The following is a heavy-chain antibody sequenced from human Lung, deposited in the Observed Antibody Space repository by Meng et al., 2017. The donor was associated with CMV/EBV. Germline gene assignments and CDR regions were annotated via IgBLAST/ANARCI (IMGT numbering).Heavy chain of an antibody. CDR3: AKDWVDYGDYTGPDY. J-gene: IGHJ4*02. Sequence: GESLKISCAASGFTFSSHGMHCVSQAAGEGLEWVAFIRYDGSNKYYADSVKGRFTISRDNSKNTMYLHMNSLRDEDTAVYYCAKDWVDYGDYTGPDYWGQGTPVTVSS. CDR2: IRYDGSNK. V-gene: IGHV3-30*02. D-gene: IGHD4-17*01. CDR1: GFTFSSHG.